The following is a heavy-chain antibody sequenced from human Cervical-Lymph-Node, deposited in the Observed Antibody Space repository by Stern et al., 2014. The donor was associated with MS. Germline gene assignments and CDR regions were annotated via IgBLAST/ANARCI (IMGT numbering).Heavy chain of an antibody. CDR2: ISSSGGT. V-gene: IGHV4-59*08. Sequence: QVQLQESGPGLVKPSETLSLTCTVSGGSTSSYYWSWIRQPPGKGLEWIGYISSSGGTKYNPSLKSRVTISLDTSKNQFSLNLSSVNAADTAVYYCARGYTTSSGRPDYWGQGTLVTVSS. CDR1: GGSTSSYY. J-gene: IGHJ4*02. CDR3: ARGYTTSSGRPDY. D-gene: IGHD6-6*01.